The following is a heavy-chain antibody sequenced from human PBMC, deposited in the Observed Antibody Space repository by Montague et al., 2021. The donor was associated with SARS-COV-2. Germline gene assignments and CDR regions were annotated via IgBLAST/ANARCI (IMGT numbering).Heavy chain of an antibody. V-gene: IGHV4-4*07. J-gene: IGHJ3*01. CDR3: SLSLRYVDWADSFDV. CDR2: ST. D-gene: IGHD3-9*01. Sequence: STNYNPPLKSRVTMSGDTSNNQFSLKLISGTAPDTAMYYCSLSLRYVDWADSFDVWGQGTIVIVSS.